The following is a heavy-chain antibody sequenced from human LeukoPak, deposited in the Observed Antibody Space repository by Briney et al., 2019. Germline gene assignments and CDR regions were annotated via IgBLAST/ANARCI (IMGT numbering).Heavy chain of an antibody. CDR1: GFPFISYS. V-gene: IGHV3-48*02. CDR3: ARGYDYYDSSGYYY. CDR2: ISSSSAI. J-gene: IGHJ4*02. D-gene: IGHD3-22*01. Sequence: GGSLRLSCAASGFPFISYSMHWVRQAPGKGLEWVSYISSSSAIYYEDSVKGRFTISRDNAKNSLYLQMNSLRDEDTAVYYCARGYDYYDSSGYYYWGQGTLVTVSS.